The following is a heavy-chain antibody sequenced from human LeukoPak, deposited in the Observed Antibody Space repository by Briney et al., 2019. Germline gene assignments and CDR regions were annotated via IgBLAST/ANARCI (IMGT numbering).Heavy chain of an antibody. D-gene: IGHD3-10*01. CDR2: IYYSGST. CDR1: GGSISSYY. CDR3: ARPLWFGDPVKTTTSFDP. V-gene: IGHV4-59*01. J-gene: IGHJ5*02. Sequence: SETLSLTCTVSGGSISSYYWNWIRQPPGKGLEWIGYIYYSGSTNYNPSLKSRVTISVDTSKNQFSLKLSSVTAADTAVYYCARPLWFGDPVKTTTSFDPWGQGTLVTVSS.